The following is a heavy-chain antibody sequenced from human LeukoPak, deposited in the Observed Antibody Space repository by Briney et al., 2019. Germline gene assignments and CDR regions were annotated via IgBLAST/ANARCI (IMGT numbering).Heavy chain of an antibody. CDR1: GYSISSGYY. J-gene: IGHJ4*02. CDR2: IYHSGST. V-gene: IGHV4-38-2*02. D-gene: IGHD3-16*02. CDR3: AREFILHHHFDY. Sequence: SETLSLTCTVSGYSISSGYYWGWIRQPPGKGLEWIGSIYHSGSTYYNPSLKSRVTISVDTSKNQFSLKLSSVTAADTAVYYCAREFILHHHFDYWGQGTLVTVSS.